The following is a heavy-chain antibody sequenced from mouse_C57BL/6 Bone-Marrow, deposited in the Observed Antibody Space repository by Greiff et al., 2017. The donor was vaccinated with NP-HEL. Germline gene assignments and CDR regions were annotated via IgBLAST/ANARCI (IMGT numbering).Heavy chain of an antibody. D-gene: IGHD3-2*02. V-gene: IGHV5-15*01. Sequence: DVMLVESGGGLVQPGGSLKLSCAASGFTFSDYGMAWVRQAPRKGPEWVAFISNLAYSIYYADTVTGRFTISRENAKNTLYLEMSSLRSEDTAMYYCARHGSSGYPYYYAMDYWGQGTSVTVSS. J-gene: IGHJ4*01. CDR1: GFTFSDYG. CDR2: ISNLAYSI. CDR3: ARHGSSGYPYYYAMDY.